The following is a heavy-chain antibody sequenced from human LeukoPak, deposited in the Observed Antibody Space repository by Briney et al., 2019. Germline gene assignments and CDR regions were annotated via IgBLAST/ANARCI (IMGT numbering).Heavy chain of an antibody. D-gene: IGHD1-26*01. J-gene: IGHJ4*02. CDR2: ISNSGGST. CDR3: ARDRYSNSGSYYFDY. Sequence: GGSLRLSCAASGFTFSSYVMSWVRQAPGKGLEWVSSISNSGGSTYYADSVRGRFTISRDNSKNTLYLQMNSLRAEDTAVYYCARDRYSNSGSYYFDYWGQGTLVTVSS. CDR1: GFTFSSYV. V-gene: IGHV3-23*01.